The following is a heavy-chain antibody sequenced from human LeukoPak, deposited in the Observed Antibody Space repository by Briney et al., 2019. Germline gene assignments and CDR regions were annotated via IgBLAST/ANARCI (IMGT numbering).Heavy chain of an antibody. D-gene: IGHD1-26*01. CDR1: GYTFVDYW. CDR3: ARRAELGMRWFAT. J-gene: IGHJ5*02. V-gene: IGHV5-51*01. Sequence: GESLKISCQASGYTFVDYWIGWVRQLPGKGLEWMVIIYAHCSKTIYSPSFQSQVTISVDKSISTADLQWTTLQTWAAAVYLCARRAELGMRWFATWGKGTLVNV. CDR2: IYAHCSKT.